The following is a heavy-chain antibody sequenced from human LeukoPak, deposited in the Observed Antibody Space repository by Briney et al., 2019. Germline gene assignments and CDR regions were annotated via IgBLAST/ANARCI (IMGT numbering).Heavy chain of an antibody. J-gene: IGHJ4*02. V-gene: IGHV4-59*01. D-gene: IGHD1-26*01. CDR2: IYYSGST. CDR3: AREVGGSYY. Sequence: SETLSLTCTVSGGSISSYYWSWIRQPPGKGLEWIGYIYYSGSTNYNPSLKSRVTISVDTSENQFSLKLSSVTAADTAVYYCAREVGGSYYWGQGTLVTVSS. CDR1: GGSISSYY.